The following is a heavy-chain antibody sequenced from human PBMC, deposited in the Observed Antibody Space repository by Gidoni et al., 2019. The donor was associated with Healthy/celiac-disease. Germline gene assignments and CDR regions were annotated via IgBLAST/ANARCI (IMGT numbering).Heavy chain of an antibody. J-gene: IGHJ3*02. CDR3: AILAGTEAFDI. Sequence: QVQLVESGGGVVQPGRSLRLSCAASGFTFSSYGMHWVRQAPGKGLEWVAVISYDGSNKYYADSVKGRFTISRDNSKNTLYLQMNSLRAEDTAVYYCAILAGTEAFDIWGQGTMVTVSS. CDR2: ISYDGSNK. D-gene: IGHD6-13*01. CDR1: GFTFSSYG. V-gene: IGHV3-30*03.